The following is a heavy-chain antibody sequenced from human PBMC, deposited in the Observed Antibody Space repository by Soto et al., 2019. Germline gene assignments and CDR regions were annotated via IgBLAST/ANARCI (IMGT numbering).Heavy chain of an antibody. V-gene: IGHV4-59*01. CDR1: GGSLSSYY. D-gene: IGHD1-26*01. J-gene: IGHJ4*02. CDR3: ASARVGRSFFDY. CDR2: IYYSGST. Sequence: NPSETLSLTCTVSGGSLSSYYWSWIRQPPGKGLEWIGYIYYSGSTNYNPSLKSRVTISVDTSKNQFSLKLSSVTAADTAVYYRASARVGRSFFDYWGQGTLVTVSS.